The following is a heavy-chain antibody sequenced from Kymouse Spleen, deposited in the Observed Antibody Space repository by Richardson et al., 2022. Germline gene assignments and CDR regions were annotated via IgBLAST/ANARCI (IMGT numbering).Heavy chain of an antibody. CDR3: ARDRGLWLDYYYGMDV. J-gene: IGHJ6*02. CDR2: IYYSGST. D-gene: IGHD5-18,IGHD5-18*01. V-gene: IGHV4-31*03. CDR1: GGSISSGGYY. Sequence: QVQLQESGPGLVKPSQTLSLTCTVSGGSISSGGYYWSWIRQHPGKGLEWIGYIYYSGSTYYNPSLKSRVTISVDTSKNQFSLKLSSVTAADTAVYYCARDRGLWLDYYYGMDVWGQGTTVTVSS.